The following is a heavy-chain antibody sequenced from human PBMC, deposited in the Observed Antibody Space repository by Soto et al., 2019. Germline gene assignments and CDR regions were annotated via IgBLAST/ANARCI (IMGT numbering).Heavy chain of an antibody. V-gene: IGHV3-23*01. D-gene: IGHD3-9*01. CDR1: GFTFSSYA. J-gene: IGHJ4*02. CDR2: ISGSGGST. CDR3: AKDSPDILTGFGFDY. Sequence: PGRSLRLSCAASGFTFSSYAMSWVRQAPGKGLEWVSAISGSGGSTYYADSVKGRFTISRDNSKNTLYLQMNSLRAEDTAVYYCAKDSPDILTGFGFDYWGQGTLVTVSS.